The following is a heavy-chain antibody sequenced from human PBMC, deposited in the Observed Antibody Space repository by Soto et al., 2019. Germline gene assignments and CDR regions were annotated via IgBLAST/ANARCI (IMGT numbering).Heavy chain of an antibody. V-gene: IGHV4-59*01. CDR2: IYYSGST. CDR1: GGSISSYY. D-gene: IGHD1-26*01. Sequence: QAQLQESGPGLVKPSETLSLTCTVSGGSISSYYWSWIRQPPGKGLEWIGYIYYSGSTNYNPSLKSRVTISVDTSKNQFSLKLSSVTAADTAVYYCASWATSGRYDYFDYWGQGTLVTVSS. CDR3: ASWATSGRYDYFDY. J-gene: IGHJ4*02.